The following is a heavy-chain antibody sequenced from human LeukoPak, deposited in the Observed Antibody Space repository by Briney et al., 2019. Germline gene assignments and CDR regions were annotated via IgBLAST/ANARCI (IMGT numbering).Heavy chain of an antibody. Sequence: GASVKVSCKASGYTFTGYYIHWVRHAPGQGLEWMGWNNPNSGTTNYAQKFRGRVTMTRDTSISTAYMELSSLRSDDTAVYYCARLYCSGGSCYSGGWFDPWGQGTLVTVSS. CDR2: NNPNSGTT. D-gene: IGHD2-15*01. V-gene: IGHV1-2*02. CDR1: GYTFTGYY. CDR3: ARLYCSGGSCYSGGWFDP. J-gene: IGHJ5*02.